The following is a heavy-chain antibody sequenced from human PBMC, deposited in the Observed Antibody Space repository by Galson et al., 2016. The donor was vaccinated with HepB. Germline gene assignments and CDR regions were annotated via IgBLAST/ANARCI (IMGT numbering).Heavy chain of an antibody. J-gene: IGHJ4*02. CDR1: GYTFTSYG. Sequence: SVKVSCKASGYTFTSYGISWVRQAPGQGLEWMGWISAYNGNTNYAQKLQGRVTMTTDTSTSTAYMELRSLRSDDTAVYYCAREDDYIWGSYRTFDYWGQGTLVTVSS. V-gene: IGHV1-18*01. D-gene: IGHD3-16*02. CDR3: AREDDYIWGSYRTFDY. CDR2: ISAYNGNT.